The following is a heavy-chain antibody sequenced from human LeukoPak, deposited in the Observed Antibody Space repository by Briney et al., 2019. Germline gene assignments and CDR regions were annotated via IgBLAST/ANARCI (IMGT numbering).Heavy chain of an antibody. CDR2: INPNSGGT. CDR1: GYTFTGYY. D-gene: IGHD3-10*01. J-gene: IGHJ3*02. V-gene: IGHV1-2*02. Sequence: ASVKVSCKASGYTFTGYYMHWVRQAPGQGLEWMGWINPNSGGTNYAQKFQGRVTMTRDTSISTAYMELSRLGSDDTAVYYCAREGKRITMVRGATRGAFDIWGQGTMVTVSS. CDR3: AREGKRITMVRGATRGAFDI.